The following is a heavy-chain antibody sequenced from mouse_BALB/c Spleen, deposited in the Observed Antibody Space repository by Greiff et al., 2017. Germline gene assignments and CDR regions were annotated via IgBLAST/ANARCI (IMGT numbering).Heavy chain of an antibody. CDR3: ARDRGYYAMDY. CDR2: IWGDGST. CDR1: GFSLTGYG. Sequence: QVQLKESGPGLVAPSQSLSITCTVSGFSLTGYGVNWVRQPPGKGLEWLGMIWGDGSTDYNSALKSRLSTSEDNSKSQVFLKMNSLQTDDTARYYCARDRGYYAMDYWGQGTSVTVSS. D-gene: IGHD3-3*01. V-gene: IGHV2-6-7*01. J-gene: IGHJ4*01.